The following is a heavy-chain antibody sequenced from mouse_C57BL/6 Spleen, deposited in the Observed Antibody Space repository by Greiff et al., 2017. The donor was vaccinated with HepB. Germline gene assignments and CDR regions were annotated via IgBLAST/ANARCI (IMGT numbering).Heavy chain of an antibody. CDR2: IYPGDGDT. CDR1: GYAFSSSW. D-gene: IGHD1-1*01. J-gene: IGHJ1*03. Sequence: QVQLQQSGPELVKPGASVKISCKASGYAFSSSWMNWVKQRPGKGLEWIGRIYPGDGDTNYNGKFKGKATLTADKSSSTAYMQLSSLTSEDSAVYFCARSYGSSDWYFDVWGTGTTVTVSS. V-gene: IGHV1-82*01. CDR3: ARSYGSSDWYFDV.